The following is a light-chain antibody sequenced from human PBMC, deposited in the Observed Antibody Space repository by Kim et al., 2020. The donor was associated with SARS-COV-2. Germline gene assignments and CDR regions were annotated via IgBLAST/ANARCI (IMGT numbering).Light chain of an antibody. CDR2: DAS. CDR1: QSVSTY. J-gene: IGKJ3*01. Sequence: EIVLTQSPASLSLSPGERATLSCRASQSVSTYLAWYQQKPGQAPRLLLYDASNRATGIPARFSGSGSGTDFTLTISSLEPEDFAVYYCQKGRDFGPGTKVDIK. CDR3: QKGRD. V-gene: IGKV3-11*01.